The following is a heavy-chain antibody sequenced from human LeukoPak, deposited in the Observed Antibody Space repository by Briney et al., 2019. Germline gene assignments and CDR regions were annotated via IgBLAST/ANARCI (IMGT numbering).Heavy chain of an antibody. D-gene: IGHD6-13*01. CDR3: ASLEGQQLVV. Sequence: SETLSLTCAVYGGSFSGYYWSWIRQPPGKGLEWIGEINHSGSTNYNPSLKSRVTISVDTSKNQFSLKLISVTAAGTAVYYCASLEGQQLVVWGQGTLVTVSS. V-gene: IGHV4-34*01. CDR2: INHSGST. CDR1: GGSFSGYY. J-gene: IGHJ4*02.